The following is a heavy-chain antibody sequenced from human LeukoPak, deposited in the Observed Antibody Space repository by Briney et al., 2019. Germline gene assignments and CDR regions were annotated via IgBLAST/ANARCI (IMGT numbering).Heavy chain of an antibody. CDR3: ARDLCASYFAGDAFDI. D-gene: IGHD2-2*01. CDR1: GYTFTGYY. V-gene: IGHV1-2*02. J-gene: IGHJ3*02. CDR2: INPNSGGT. Sequence: PWASVKVSCKASGYTFTGYYMHWVRQAPGQGLEWMGWINPNSGGTNYAQKFQGRVTMTRDTSISTAYMELSRLRSDDTAVYYCARDLCASYFAGDAFDIWGQGTMVTVSS.